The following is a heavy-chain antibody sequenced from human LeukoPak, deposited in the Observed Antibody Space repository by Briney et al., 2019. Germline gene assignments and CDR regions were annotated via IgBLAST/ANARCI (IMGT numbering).Heavy chain of an antibody. J-gene: IGHJ6*03. D-gene: IGHD6-13*01. CDR2: IYYSGST. Sequence: SETLSLTCTVSGGSISSYYWSWIRQPPGEGLEWIGYIYYSGSTNYNPSLKSRVTISVDTSKNQFSLKLSSVTAADTAVYYCARGASSWPGSYYYYYYMDVWGKGTTVTVSS. CDR3: ARGASSWPGSYYYYYYMDV. V-gene: IGHV4-59*01. CDR1: GGSISSYY.